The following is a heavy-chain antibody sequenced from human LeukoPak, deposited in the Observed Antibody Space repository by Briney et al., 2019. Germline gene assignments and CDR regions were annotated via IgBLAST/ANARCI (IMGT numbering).Heavy chain of an antibody. CDR2: ISSSSSYI. CDR3: ASSLVDTAMARTDY. J-gene: IGHJ4*02. Sequence: GGYLRLSCAASGFTFSSDSMNWVRQAPGKGLEWVSSISSSSSYIYYADSVKGRFTISRDNAKNSLYLQMNSLRAEDTAVYYCASSLVDTAMARTDYWGQGTLVTVSS. D-gene: IGHD5-18*01. V-gene: IGHV3-21*01. CDR1: GFTFSSDS.